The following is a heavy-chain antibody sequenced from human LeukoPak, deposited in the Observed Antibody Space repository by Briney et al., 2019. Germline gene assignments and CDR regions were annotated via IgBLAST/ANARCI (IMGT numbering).Heavy chain of an antibody. J-gene: IGHJ4*02. D-gene: IGHD6-19*01. Sequence: PGRSLRLSCAASGFTFSSYTMHWVRQAPGKGLEWAAVISYDGSNKYYADSVKGRFTISRDNSKNTLYLRMNSLRAEDTAVYYCARDGRSPRIAVSGSDYWGQGTLVTVSS. CDR3: ARDGRSPRIAVSGSDY. V-gene: IGHV3-30-3*01. CDR1: GFTFSSYT. CDR2: ISYDGSNK.